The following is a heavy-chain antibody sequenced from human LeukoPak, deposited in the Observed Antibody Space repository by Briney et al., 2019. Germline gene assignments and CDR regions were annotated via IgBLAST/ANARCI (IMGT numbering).Heavy chain of an antibody. J-gene: IGHJ6*03. Sequence: SETLFLTCTVSGGSISSYYWSWIRQPPGKGLEWIGYIYYSGSTNYNPSLKSRVTISVDTSKNQFSLKLSSVTAADTAVYYYARDRSPYYDILTGYSYYYYYMDVWGKGTTVTVSS. D-gene: IGHD3-9*01. CDR2: IYYSGST. CDR3: ARDRSPYYDILTGYSYYYYYMDV. CDR1: GGSISSYY. V-gene: IGHV4-59*01.